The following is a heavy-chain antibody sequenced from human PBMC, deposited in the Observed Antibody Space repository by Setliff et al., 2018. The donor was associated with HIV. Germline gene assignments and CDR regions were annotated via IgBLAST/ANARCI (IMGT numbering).Heavy chain of an antibody. Sequence: GASVKVSCKASGYTFTSYGISWVRQAPGQGLEWMGWITPFNGNTNYAQKLQGRVTMTTDTSTSTAYMELRSLRSDDTAVYYCARRGDSYGLDPIYYYYYYMDVWAKGTTVTVSS. V-gene: IGHV1-18*01. D-gene: IGHD5-18*01. CDR1: GYTFTSYG. CDR2: ITPFNGNT. J-gene: IGHJ6*03. CDR3: ARRGDSYGLDPIYYYYYYMDV.